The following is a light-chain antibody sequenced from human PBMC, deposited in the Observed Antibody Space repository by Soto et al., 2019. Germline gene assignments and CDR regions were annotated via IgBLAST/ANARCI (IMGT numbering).Light chain of an antibody. V-gene: IGLV2-8*01. CDR3: SSYAGSSNV. CDR2: EVN. J-gene: IGLJ1*01. CDR1: SSDVGGYNY. Sequence: QSALTQPPSASGSPGQSVAISCTGTSSDVGGYNYVSWYQQHPGKAPKLMLYEVNKRPSGVPDRFSGSKSGNTASLTVSGLQAEDEADYYCSSYAGSSNVFGTGTKV.